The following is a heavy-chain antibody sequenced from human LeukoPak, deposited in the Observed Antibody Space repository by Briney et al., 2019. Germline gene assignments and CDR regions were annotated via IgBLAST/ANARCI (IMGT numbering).Heavy chain of an antibody. CDR1: GGSISSDF. D-gene: IGHD3-10*01. V-gene: IGHV4-59*08. CDR2: IYYSGST. J-gene: IGHJ4*02. Sequence: SETLSLTCTVSGGSISSDFWSWIRQPPGKGLEWIGYIYYSGSTHYNPSLRSRVTILVDTSRTQFSLKLTSVTAADTAVYYCARYSSGFGNWGQGTLVTVSS. CDR3: ARYSSGFGN.